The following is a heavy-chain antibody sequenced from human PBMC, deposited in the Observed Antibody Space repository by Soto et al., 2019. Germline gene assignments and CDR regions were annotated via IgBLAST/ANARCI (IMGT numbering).Heavy chain of an antibody. D-gene: IGHD5-18*01. J-gene: IGHJ3*02. V-gene: IGHV1-69*13. CDR2: IIPIFGTA. CDR3: ARSGYSYGWPDAFDI. Sequence: SVKVSCKASGGTFSSYAISWVRQAPGQGLEWMGGIIPIFGTANYAQKFQGRVTITADESTSTAYMELSSLRSEDTAVYYCARSGYSYGWPDAFDIRGQGTMVTVSS. CDR1: GGTFSSYA.